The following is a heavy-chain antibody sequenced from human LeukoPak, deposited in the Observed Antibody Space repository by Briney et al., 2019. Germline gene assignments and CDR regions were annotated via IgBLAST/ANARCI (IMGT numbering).Heavy chain of an antibody. CDR3: ARVANYYDSSGHIMFSYYYGMDV. D-gene: IGHD3-22*01. CDR1: GGTFSSYA. J-gene: IGHJ6*02. Sequence: SVKVSCKASGGTFSSYAISWVRQAPGQGLEWMGRIIPILGIANYAQKFQGRVTITAEKSTSTDYMELSSLRSEDTAVYYCARVANYYDSSGHIMFSYYYGMDVWGQGTTVTVSS. V-gene: IGHV1-69*04. CDR2: IIPILGIA.